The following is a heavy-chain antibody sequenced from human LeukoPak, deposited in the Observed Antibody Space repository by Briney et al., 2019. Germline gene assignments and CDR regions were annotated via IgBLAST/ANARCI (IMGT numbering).Heavy chain of an antibody. CDR3: ARDKRGIAAAGLSWFDP. J-gene: IGHJ5*02. Sequence: ASVKVSCRASGGTFSSYAINWVRQAPGQGLEWMGGIIPIFGTANYAQKFQGRVTITADKSTSTAYMELSSLRSEDTAVYYCARDKRGIAAAGLSWFDPWGQGTLVTVSS. CDR1: GGTFSSYA. V-gene: IGHV1-69*06. CDR2: IIPIFGTA. D-gene: IGHD6-13*01.